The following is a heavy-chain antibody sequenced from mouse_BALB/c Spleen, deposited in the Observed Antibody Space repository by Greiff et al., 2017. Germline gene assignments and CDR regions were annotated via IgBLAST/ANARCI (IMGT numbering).Heavy chain of an antibody. V-gene: IGHV2-9*02. D-gene: IGHD1-1*01. J-gene: IGHJ3*01. Sequence: QVQLKESGPGLVAPSQSLSITCTVSGFSLTSYGVHWVRQPPGKGLEWLGVIWAGGSTNYNSALMSSLSISKDNSKSQVFLKMNSLQTDDTAMYYGARPHDDGSSRFADGGQGTLVTVSA. CDR3: ARPHDDGSSRFAD. CDR2: IWAGGST. CDR1: GFSLTSYG.